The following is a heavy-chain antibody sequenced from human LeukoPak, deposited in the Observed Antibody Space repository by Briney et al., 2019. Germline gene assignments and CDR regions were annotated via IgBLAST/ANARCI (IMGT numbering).Heavy chain of an antibody. CDR3: AREILEPGKTHEY. CDR1: GFIFSAYW. D-gene: IGHD1-1*01. CDR2: INNDGTAT. V-gene: IGHV3-74*01. Sequence: GGSLRLSCAASGFIFSAYWMHWVRQVPGKGLVWVSRINNDGTATFFADSVKGRFTISRDNAKNTLYLQMDSLRAEDTAMYYCAREILEPGKTHEYWGQGTLVTVSS. J-gene: IGHJ4*02.